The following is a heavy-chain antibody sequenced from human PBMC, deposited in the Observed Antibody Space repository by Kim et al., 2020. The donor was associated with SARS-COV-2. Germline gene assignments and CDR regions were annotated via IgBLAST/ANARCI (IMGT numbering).Heavy chain of an antibody. Sequence: SETLSLTCTVSGGSISSYYWSWIRQPPGKGLEWIGFIYNSGSTNYNPSLKRPVTISVDTSKNQFSLKLSSVTAAATAVYYCARRYCSGGSCYGPSNFDHWGQGSPVTVSS. D-gene: IGHD2-15*01. CDR2: IYNSGST. CDR3: ARRYCSGGSCYGPSNFDH. J-gene: IGHJ4*02. CDR1: GGSISSYY. V-gene: IGHV4-59*08.